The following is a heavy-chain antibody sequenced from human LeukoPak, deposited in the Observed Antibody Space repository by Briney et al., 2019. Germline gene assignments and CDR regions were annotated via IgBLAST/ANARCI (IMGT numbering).Heavy chain of an antibody. V-gene: IGHV4-59*01. CDR3: ARLGVVVTVIAYSWFDP. Sequence: SETLSLTCTVSGGSISSYYWSWIRQPPGKGLEWTGYIYYSGSTNYNPSLKSRVTISVDTSKNQFSLKLSSVTAADTAVYYCARLGVVVTVIAYSWFDPWGQGTLVTVSS. D-gene: IGHD2-21*02. CDR2: IYYSGST. CDR1: GGSISSYY. J-gene: IGHJ5*02.